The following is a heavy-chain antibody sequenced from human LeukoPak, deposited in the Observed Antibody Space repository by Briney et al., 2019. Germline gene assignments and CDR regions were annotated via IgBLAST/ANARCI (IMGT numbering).Heavy chain of an antibody. V-gene: IGHV1-18*01. D-gene: IGHD1-26*01. J-gene: IGHJ6*03. CDR1: GYTFSIYG. CDR3: ARVSYLRPSDYMDV. Sequence: GASVKVSCKSSGYTFSIYGFTWVRHAPGQGLEWTGWISAYNGKTLYAEKFQGRVTMTTDTATSTVYMELRSLRSDDTAVYYCARVSYLRPSDYMDVWGKGTTVTVSS. CDR2: ISAYNGKT.